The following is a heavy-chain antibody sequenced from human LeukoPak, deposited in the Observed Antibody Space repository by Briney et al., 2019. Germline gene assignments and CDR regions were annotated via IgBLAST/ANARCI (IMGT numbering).Heavy chain of an antibody. Sequence: GASVKVSCKASGYTFTSYDINWVRQATGQELEWMGWMNPNSGNTGYAQKFQGRVTMTRNTSISTAYMELSSLRSEDTAVYYCARGHYRSSRGIAAADYWGQGTLVTVSS. J-gene: IGHJ4*02. CDR3: ARGHYRSSRGIAAADY. V-gene: IGHV1-8*01. CDR2: MNPNSGNT. D-gene: IGHD6-13*01. CDR1: GYTFTSYD.